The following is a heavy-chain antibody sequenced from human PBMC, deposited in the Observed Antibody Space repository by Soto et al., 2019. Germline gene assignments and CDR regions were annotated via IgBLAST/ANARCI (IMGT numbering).Heavy chain of an antibody. J-gene: IGHJ4*02. CDR3: AKIRWTISLQEEDAI. Sequence: QVQLVQSGAEVKKPGSSVKDSCKSSGGTFGSYAISWVRQAPGQGLEWMGGVIPIFGTPHYAQKFHGRVTITADIPTSTAYLELSSLKSADTAVYYCAKIRWTISLQEEDAIWGQGTLVTVSS. D-gene: IGHD2-15*01. CDR1: GGTFGSYA. CDR2: VIPIFGTP. V-gene: IGHV1-69*06.